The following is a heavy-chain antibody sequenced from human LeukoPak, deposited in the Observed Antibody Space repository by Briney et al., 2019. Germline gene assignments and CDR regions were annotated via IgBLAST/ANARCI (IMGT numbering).Heavy chain of an antibody. V-gene: IGHV3-21*01. CDR1: GFTFSSYS. CDR2: ISSSSSYI. CDR3: ARVIDYYGSGSYGMDV. Sequence: GGSLRLSCAASGFTFSSYSMNWVRQAPGKGLEWVSSISSSSSYIYYADSVKGRFTISRDNAKNSLYLQMNSLRAEDTAVYYCARVIDYYGSGSYGMDVWGQGTTVTVSS. J-gene: IGHJ6*02. D-gene: IGHD3-10*01.